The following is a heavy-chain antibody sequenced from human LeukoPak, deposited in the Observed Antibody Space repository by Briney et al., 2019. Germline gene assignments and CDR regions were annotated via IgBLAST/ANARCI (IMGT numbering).Heavy chain of an antibody. J-gene: IGHJ3*01. CDR1: GGSISNGNW. CDR2: IYFSGST. Sequence: SETLSLTCAVSGGSISNGNWWTWVRQPPGKGLEWIGEIYFSGSTNYNPSLKSRVTISLDKSESHFSLRVSSVTAADTAIYYCASQWLNAFNVWGQGTMDTVSS. CDR3: ASQWLNAFNV. V-gene: IGHV4-4*02. D-gene: IGHD6-19*01.